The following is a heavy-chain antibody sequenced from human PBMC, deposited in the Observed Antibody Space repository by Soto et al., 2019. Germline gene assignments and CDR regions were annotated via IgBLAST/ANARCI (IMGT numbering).Heavy chain of an antibody. D-gene: IGHD4-4*01. J-gene: IGHJ5*02. CDR2: ISAYNGNT. CDR1: GYTFTSYG. V-gene: IGHV1-18*01. Sequence: QVQLVQSGAEVKKPGASVKVSCKASGYTFTSYGISWVRQAPGQGLEWMGWISAYNGNTNYAQKLQGRVTMTTDTSSSTAYMELRSLRSDDTAVYYCARVHPTIDYKNWFDLWGQGTLVTVSS. CDR3: ARVHPTIDYKNWFDL.